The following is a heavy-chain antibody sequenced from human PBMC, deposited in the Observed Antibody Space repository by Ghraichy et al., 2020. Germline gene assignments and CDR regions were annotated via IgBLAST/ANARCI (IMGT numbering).Heavy chain of an antibody. J-gene: IGHJ4*02. V-gene: IGHV3-30*02. CDR2: VRQGGSNN. CDR1: GFTFSNFG. Sequence: GGSLRLSCVASGFTFSNFGMHWVRQAPGMGLEWVAFVRQGGSNNKYADSVQGRFSISRDNSMNTVYLQMNSLRPEDTAMYYCAKDRELSGGNSFDFWGQGIQVTVSS. D-gene: IGHD4-23*01. CDR3: AKDRELSGGNSFDF.